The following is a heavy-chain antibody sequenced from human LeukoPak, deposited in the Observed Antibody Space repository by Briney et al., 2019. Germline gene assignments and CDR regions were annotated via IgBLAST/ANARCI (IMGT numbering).Heavy chain of an antibody. CDR2: IYYSGNT. D-gene: IGHD5/OR15-5a*01. V-gene: IGHV4-39*01. CDR1: GGSISSGSYY. J-gene: IGHJ4*02. CDR3: ARLGDTVSTDRYFDY. Sequence: SETLSLTCTVSGGSISSGSYYWGWIRQPPGKGLEWIGSIYYSGNTYHNPTLKSRVTLSVDTSKNQFSLRLSSVTAADTAVYYCARLGDTVSTDRYFDYWGQGTLVTVSS.